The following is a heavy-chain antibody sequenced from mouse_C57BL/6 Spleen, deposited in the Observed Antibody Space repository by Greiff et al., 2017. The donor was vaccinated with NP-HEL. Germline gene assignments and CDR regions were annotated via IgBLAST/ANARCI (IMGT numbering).Heavy chain of an antibody. CDR1: GFTFSSYA. D-gene: IGHD4-1*01. CDR3: TREGLGQAMDY. J-gene: IGHJ4*01. CDR2: ISSGGDYI. Sequence: EVKLMESGEGLVKPGGSLKLSCAASGFTFSSYAMSWVRQTPEKRLEWVAYISSGGDYIYYADTVKGRFTISRDNARNTLYLQMSSLKSEDTAMYYCTREGLGQAMDYWGQGTSVTVSS. V-gene: IGHV5-9-1*02.